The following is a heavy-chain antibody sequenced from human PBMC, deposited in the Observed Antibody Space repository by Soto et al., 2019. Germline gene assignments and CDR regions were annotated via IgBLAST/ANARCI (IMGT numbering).Heavy chain of an antibody. CDR2: ISAYNGNT. CDR3: ARWKSPRITIFGVLIGGSSEAFDI. J-gene: IGHJ3*02. Sequence: ASVKVSSKASGYTFTSYGISWVRQAPGQGLEWMGWISAYNGNTNYAQKLQGRVTMTTDTSTSTAYMELRSLRSDDTAVYYCARWKSPRITIFGVLIGGSSEAFDIWGQGTMVTVSS. CDR1: GYTFTSYG. V-gene: IGHV1-18*01. D-gene: IGHD3-3*01.